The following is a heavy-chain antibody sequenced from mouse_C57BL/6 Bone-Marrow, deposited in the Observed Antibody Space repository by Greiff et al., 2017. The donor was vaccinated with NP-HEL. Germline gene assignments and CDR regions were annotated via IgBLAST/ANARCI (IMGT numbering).Heavy chain of an antibody. CDR3: ARGPLYYYGSRAWFAY. Sequence: EVQLQESGPGLVKPSQSLSLTCSVTGYSITSGYYWNWIRQFPGNKLEWMGYISYDGSNNYNPSLKNRISITRDTSKNQFFLKLNSVTTEDTATYYCARGPLYYYGSRAWFAYWGQGTLVTVSA. V-gene: IGHV3-6*01. CDR1: GYSITSGYY. J-gene: IGHJ3*01. CDR2: ISYDGSN. D-gene: IGHD1-1*01.